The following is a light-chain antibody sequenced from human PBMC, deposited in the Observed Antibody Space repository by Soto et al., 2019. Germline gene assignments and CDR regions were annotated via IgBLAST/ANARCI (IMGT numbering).Light chain of an antibody. J-gene: IGLJ1*01. CDR2: RND. V-gene: IGLV1-47*01. Sequence: QSVLTQPPSASGTPGQRVSVSCSGSSSNIGNNYVFWYQHLPGTAPKLLIYRNDQRPSGVSARFSGSKSGTSASLAISGLRYEGEADYYCAAWDDSLSGSYVFGPGTKLTVL. CDR1: SSNIGNNY. CDR3: AAWDDSLSGSYV.